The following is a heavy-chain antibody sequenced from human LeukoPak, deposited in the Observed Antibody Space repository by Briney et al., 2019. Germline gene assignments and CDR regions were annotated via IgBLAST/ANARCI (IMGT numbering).Heavy chain of an antibody. Sequence: ASVKVSCKASGGTFSSYAISWGRQAPGQGLEWMGGIIPIFGTANSAQKFQGRVTVTADESTSTAYMELSSLRSEDTAVYSCGRGDIVVVPGGPACHFDYWGQGTLVTVSS. CDR2: IIPIFGTA. CDR3: GRGDIVVVPGGPACHFDY. V-gene: IGHV1-69*13. CDR1: GGTFSSYA. D-gene: IGHD2-2*01. J-gene: IGHJ4*02.